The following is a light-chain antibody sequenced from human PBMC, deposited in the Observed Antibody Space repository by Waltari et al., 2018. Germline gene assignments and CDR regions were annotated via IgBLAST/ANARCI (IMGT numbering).Light chain of an antibody. CDR2: GAS. Sequence: EIVMTQSPDTLSVSPGERATLPCRASQNIGNNLAWYQQKPGQAPRLPIYGASSTAIGIPDRFSGSGSGTEFTLTISSLQAEDFAVYLCHQYNSWPPYTFGQGTKLEIK. CDR3: HQYNSWPPYT. CDR1: QNIGNN. J-gene: IGKJ2*01. V-gene: IGKV3-15*01.